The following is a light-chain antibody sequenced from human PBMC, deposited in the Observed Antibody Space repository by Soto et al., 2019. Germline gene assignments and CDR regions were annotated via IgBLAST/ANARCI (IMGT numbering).Light chain of an antibody. V-gene: IGKV3-15*01. CDR2: GAS. CDR3: QQYNNWPPGKCT. CDR1: QSVSSN. Sequence: EIMMTQSPATLSVSPGERATLSCRASQSVSSNLAWYQQKPGQAPRLLIYGASTRATGIPARFSGSGSGTEFTLTISSLQSEDFAVYYCQQYNNWPPGKCTFGQGTKLEIK. J-gene: IGKJ2*02.